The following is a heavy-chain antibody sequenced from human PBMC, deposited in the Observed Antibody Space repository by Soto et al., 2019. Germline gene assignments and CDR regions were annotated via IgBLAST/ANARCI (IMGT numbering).Heavy chain of an antibody. CDR3: ANRTTGWYFDL. J-gene: IGHJ2*01. CDR2: ISGSGGST. Sequence: SGGGLVQPGGSLRLSCAASGFTFSSYAMNWVRQAPGKGLEWVSVISGSGGSTYYADSVKGRFTISRDNSKNTLYLQMNTLRAEDTAVYYCANRTTGWYFDLWGRGTLVTVSS. CDR1: GFTFSSYA. V-gene: IGHV3-23*01.